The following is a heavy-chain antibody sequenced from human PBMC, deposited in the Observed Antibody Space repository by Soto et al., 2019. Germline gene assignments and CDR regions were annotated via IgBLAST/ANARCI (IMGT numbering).Heavy chain of an antibody. CDR2: IIPILGIA. CDR1: GGTFSSYT. D-gene: IGHD2-21*02. CDR3: ERSPEGDPDAFGS. J-gene: IGHJ3*02. V-gene: IGHV1-69*02. Sequence: QVQLVQSGAEVKKPGSSVKVSCKASGGTFSSYTISWVRQAPGQGLEWMGRIIPILGIANYAQKFQGRVTITADKSTSTAYMELRSLRSEDTAVYYCERSPEGDPDAFGSWGQGTMVTFSS.